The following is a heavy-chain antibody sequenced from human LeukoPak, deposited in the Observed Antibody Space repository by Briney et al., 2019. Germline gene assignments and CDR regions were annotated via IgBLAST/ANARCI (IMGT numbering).Heavy chain of an antibody. J-gene: IGHJ4*02. CDR2: IYYSGST. CDR1: GGSISSYC. V-gene: IGHV4-59*01. CDR3: ARAGIAAAGSYYFDY. D-gene: IGHD6-13*01. Sequence: PSETLSLTCTVSGGSISSYCWSWIRQPPGKGLEWIGYIYYSGSTNYNPSLKSRVTISVDTSKNQFSLKLSSVTAADTAVYYCARAGIAAAGSYYFDYWGQGTLVTVSS.